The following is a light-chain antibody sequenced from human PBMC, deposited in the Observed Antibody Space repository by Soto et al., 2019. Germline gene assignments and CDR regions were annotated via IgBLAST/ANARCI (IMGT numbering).Light chain of an antibody. CDR3: QTWDTGIVV. J-gene: IGLJ2*01. V-gene: IGLV4-69*01. CDR1: SGHSSYA. CDR2: LNSDGSH. Sequence: QPVLTQSPSASASLGASVKLTCSLNSGHSSYAIAWHQQQPEKGPRYLMKLNSDGSHSKGDGIPDRFSGSSSGAERYLTISSLQSEVEADYYCQTWDTGIVVFGGGTKVTVL.